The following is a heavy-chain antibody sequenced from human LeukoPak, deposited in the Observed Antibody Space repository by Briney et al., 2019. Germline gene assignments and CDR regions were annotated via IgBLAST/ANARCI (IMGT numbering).Heavy chain of an antibody. D-gene: IGHD3-9*01. Sequence: GGSLRLSCAASGFTFSSYAMSWVRPAPGKGLEWVSAISGSGGSTYYADSVKGRFTISRDNSKNTLYLQMNSLRAEDTAVYYCASYYDILTGYYSRDAFDIWGQGTMVTVSS. CDR2: ISGSGGST. CDR1: GFTFSSYA. J-gene: IGHJ3*02. V-gene: IGHV3-23*01. CDR3: ASYYDILTGYYSRDAFDI.